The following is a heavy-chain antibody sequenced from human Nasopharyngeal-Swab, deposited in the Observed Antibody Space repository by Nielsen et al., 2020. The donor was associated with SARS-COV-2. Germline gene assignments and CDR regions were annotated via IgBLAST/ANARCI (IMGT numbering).Heavy chain of an antibody. CDR2: ISGSGGST. J-gene: IGHJ4*02. Sequence: GESLKISCAASGFTFSSYAMSWVRQAPGKGLEWVSAISGSGGSTYYADSVKGRFTISRDNSKSTLYLQLNSLRADDTAIYYCAKGQSAYARFDSWGRGTLVTVSS. V-gene: IGHV3-23*01. CDR3: AKGQSAYARFDS. D-gene: IGHD3-3*01. CDR1: GFTFSSYA.